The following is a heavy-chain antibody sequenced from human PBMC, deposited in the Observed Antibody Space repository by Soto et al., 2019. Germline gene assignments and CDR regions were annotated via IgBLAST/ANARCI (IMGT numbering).Heavy chain of an antibody. V-gene: IGHV3-30*18. D-gene: IGHD6-13*01. CDR1: GFTFSSYG. CDR2: ISYDGSNK. Sequence: GGSLRLSCAASGFTFSSYGMHWVRQAPGKGLEWVAVISYDGSNKYYADSVKGRFTISRDNSKNTLYLQMNSLRAEDTAVYYCAKGSSYSSRDWFDPWGQGTLVTVSS. J-gene: IGHJ5*02. CDR3: AKGSSYSSRDWFDP.